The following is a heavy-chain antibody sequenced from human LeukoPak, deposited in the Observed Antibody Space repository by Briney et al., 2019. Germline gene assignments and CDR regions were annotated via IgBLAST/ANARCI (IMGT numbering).Heavy chain of an antibody. J-gene: IGHJ6*02. D-gene: IGHD2-8*02. CDR2: ISGSGGST. CDR3: ALLVATNYYYGMDV. Sequence: GGSLRLSCAASGFTFSSYAMSWVRQAPGKGLEWVSAISGSGGSTYYADSVKGRFTISRDNSKNTLCLQMNSLRAEDTAVYYCALLVATNYYYGMDVWGQGTTVTVSS. CDR1: GFTFSSYA. V-gene: IGHV3-23*01.